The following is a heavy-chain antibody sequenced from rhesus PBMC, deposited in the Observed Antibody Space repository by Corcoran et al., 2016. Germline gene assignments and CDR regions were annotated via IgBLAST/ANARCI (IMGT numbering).Heavy chain of an antibody. D-gene: IGHD6-25*01. CDR2: IYGSSTRT. J-gene: IGHJ4*01. CDR3: ARDIAAGALDY. V-gene: IGHV4S10*01. CDR1: GGSISDSYR. Sequence: QVQLQESGPGVVKPSETLSLTCAVSGGSISDSYRWSWIRQPPGKGLEWIGYIYGSSTRTNYNPSLKSRVTISKDTAKNQFSLKLSSVTAADTAVYYCARDIAAGALDYWGQGVLVTVSS.